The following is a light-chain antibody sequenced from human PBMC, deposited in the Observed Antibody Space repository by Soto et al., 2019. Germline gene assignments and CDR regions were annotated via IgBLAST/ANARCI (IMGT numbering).Light chain of an antibody. CDR1: QTISSW. CDR3: RHYNSYPWT. Sequence: DIQMTQSPSTLSGSVGDRVTTTSRASQTISSWLAWYQQKPGKAPKLLIYKASRLESGVPSRFSGSGSGTEFILTISSLQPDDFATYYCRHYNSYPWTFGQGTKVDI. V-gene: IGKV1-5*03. J-gene: IGKJ1*01. CDR2: KAS.